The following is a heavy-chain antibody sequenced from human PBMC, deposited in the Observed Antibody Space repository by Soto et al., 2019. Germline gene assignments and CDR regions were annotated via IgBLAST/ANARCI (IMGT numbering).Heavy chain of an antibody. CDR2: IIPNSGNT. J-gene: IGHJ6*02. Sequence: GASVKVSCKASGYTYNSYDMNWVRQETGQGLEWMGWIIPNSGNTNYAQKFQGRVTMTANDSTSTAYMELSSLRSEDTAVYYCARHGSGSWDKDYYYYYGMDVWGQGTTVTVSS. CDR3: ARHGSGSWDKDYYYYYGMDV. CDR1: GYTYNSYD. V-gene: IGHV1-8*01. D-gene: IGHD3-10*01.